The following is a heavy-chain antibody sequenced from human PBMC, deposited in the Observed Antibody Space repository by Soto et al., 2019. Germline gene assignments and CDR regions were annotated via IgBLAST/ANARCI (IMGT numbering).Heavy chain of an antibody. J-gene: IGHJ4*02. CDR3: ARGIRRNTIFGVAFPSNFRY. CDR2: MNPNSGNT. CDR1: GYTFTSYD. D-gene: IGHD3-3*01. Sequence: ASVKVSCKASGYTFTSYDINWVRQATGQGLEWMGWMNPNSGNTGYAQKFQGRVTMTRNTSISTAYMELSSLRSEDTAVYYCARGIRRNTIFGVAFPSNFRYWGQGTLGTVSS. V-gene: IGHV1-8*01.